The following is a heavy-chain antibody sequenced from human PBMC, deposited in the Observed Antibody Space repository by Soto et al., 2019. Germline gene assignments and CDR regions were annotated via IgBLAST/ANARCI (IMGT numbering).Heavy chain of an antibody. Sequence: EASVKVSCKASGGSFSTYAINWLRQAPGQGLEWMGGIIPLSGTENYAQNFQDRFTFTADKSTTTAYMEVRTLRSEDTAVYSCATGFGRGPIAHYFDYWGQATLVTVSS. CDR3: ATGFGRGPIAHYFDY. V-gene: IGHV1-69*06. CDR1: GGSFSTYA. CDR2: IIPLSGTE. D-gene: IGHD3-16*01. J-gene: IGHJ4*01.